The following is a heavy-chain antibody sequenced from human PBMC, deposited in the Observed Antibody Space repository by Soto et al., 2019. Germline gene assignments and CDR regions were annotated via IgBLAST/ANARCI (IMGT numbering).Heavy chain of an antibody. Sequence: QVQLVQSAAEVKKPGASLKVSCKASGYTFIRYGISWVRLAPGQGLEWMGWISPYNDYTIYAQKLQGRVPMTTATSTRTVYMELRSLKSDDTAVYYCARGGFYDNSWGKLSHYGLDVWGQGTSVTVYS. CDR1: GYTFIRYG. CDR2: ISPYNDYT. J-gene: IGHJ6*02. CDR3: ARGGFYDNSWGKLSHYGLDV. D-gene: IGHD3-16*01. V-gene: IGHV1-18*01.